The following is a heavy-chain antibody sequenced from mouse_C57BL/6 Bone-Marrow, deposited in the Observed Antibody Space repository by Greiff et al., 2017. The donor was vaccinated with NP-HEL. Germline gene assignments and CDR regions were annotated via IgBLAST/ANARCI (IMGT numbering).Heavy chain of an antibody. CDR2: LDPNSGGT. V-gene: IGHV1-72*01. Sequence: QVQLQLPGAELVKPGASVKLSCKASGYTFTSYWMHWVKQRPGRGLEWSGRLDPNSGGTKYNEKFKSKATVTVDKPSRTAYMQLNSLTSEDSAVYYFARGLRRQPLAYWVQGTLVTVCA. D-gene: IGHD2-2*01. J-gene: IGHJ3*01. CDR3: ARGLRRQPLAY. CDR1: GYTFTSYW.